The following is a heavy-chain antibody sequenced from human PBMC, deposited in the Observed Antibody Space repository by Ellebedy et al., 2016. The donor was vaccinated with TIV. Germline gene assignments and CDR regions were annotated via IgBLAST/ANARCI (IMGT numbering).Heavy chain of an antibody. Sequence: SVKVSCXASGGTFSSYAISWVRQAPGQGLEWMGGIIPIFGTANYAQKFQGRVTITADESTSTAYMELRSLRSDDTAVYYCARMDTAMVYYWGQGTLVTVSS. V-gene: IGHV1-69*13. D-gene: IGHD5-18*01. CDR1: GGTFSSYA. CDR2: IIPIFGTA. J-gene: IGHJ4*02. CDR3: ARMDTAMVYY.